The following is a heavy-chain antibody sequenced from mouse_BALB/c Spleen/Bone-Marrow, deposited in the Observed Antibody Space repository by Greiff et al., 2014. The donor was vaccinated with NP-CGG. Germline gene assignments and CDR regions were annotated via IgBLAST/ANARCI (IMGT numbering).Heavy chain of an antibody. V-gene: IGHV1S29*02. D-gene: IGHD1-2*01. CDR2: IYPYNGGT. CDR3: ARRFITTAAWFAY. J-gene: IGHJ3*01. Sequence: VQLKESGPELVKPGASVKISCKASGYTFTDYNMHWVQQSHGKSLEWIGYIYPYNGGTGYNQKLKSKATLTVDNSSSTVYMQLHDLTSNDSAAYYCARRFITTAAWFAYWGQGTLVTGSA. CDR1: GYTFTDYN.